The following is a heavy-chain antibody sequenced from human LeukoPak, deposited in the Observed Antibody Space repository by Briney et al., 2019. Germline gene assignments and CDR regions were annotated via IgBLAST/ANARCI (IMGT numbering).Heavy chain of an antibody. J-gene: IGHJ6*03. CDR2: ISSNGENT. V-gene: IGHV3-64*01. D-gene: IGHD4-23*01. Sequence: PGGSLRLSCAASGFTFSSYVMHCVRQAPGKGLEYVSAISSNGENTFYANSVKGRFTISRDNPKNTLYLQMGSLRAEDMAVYYCARGNSGYMDVWGKGITVTVSS. CDR3: ARGNSGYMDV. CDR1: GFTFSSYV.